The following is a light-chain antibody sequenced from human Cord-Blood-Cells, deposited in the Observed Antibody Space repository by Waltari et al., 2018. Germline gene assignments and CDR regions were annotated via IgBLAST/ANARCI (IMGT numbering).Light chain of an antibody. V-gene: IGLV2-14*01. CDR1: SSDVGGYTS. CDR3: SSYTSSSTLV. CDR2: DVS. J-gene: IGLJ3*02. Sequence: HSALTQPASVSGSPGQSIPISCTRTSSDVGGYTSLSWYQQHPGKAPKLMIYDVSNRPSGVSNRFSGSKSGNTASLTISGLQAEDEADYYCSSYTSSSTLVFGGGTKLTVL.